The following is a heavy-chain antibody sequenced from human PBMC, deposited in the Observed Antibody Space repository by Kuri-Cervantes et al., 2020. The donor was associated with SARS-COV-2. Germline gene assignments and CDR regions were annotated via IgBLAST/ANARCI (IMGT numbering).Heavy chain of an antibody. CDR1: GFTFSDYC. CDR3: ARTGLPGWYYYYGMDV. Sequence: GESLKISCAASGFTFSDYCMSWIRQAPGEGLEWVSYISSSGSTIYYADSVKGRFTISRDNAKNSLYLQMNSLRAEDTAVYYCARTGLPGWYYYYGMDVWGQGTTVTVSS. J-gene: IGHJ6*02. D-gene: IGHD2-15*01. CDR2: ISSSGSTI. V-gene: IGHV3-11*01.